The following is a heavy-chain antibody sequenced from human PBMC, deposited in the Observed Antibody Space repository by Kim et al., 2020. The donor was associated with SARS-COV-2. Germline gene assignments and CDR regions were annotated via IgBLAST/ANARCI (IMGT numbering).Heavy chain of an antibody. CDR2: ISWDGGST. CDR1: GFTFDDYT. J-gene: IGHJ6*02. V-gene: IGHV3-43*01. CDR3: AKDIESVGGRFGYYYYYGMDV. D-gene: IGHD3-16*01. Sequence: GGSLRLSCAASGFTFDDYTMHWVRQAPGKGLEWVSLISWDGGSTYYADSVKGRFTISRDNSKNSLYLQMNSLRTEDTALYYCAKDIESVGGRFGYYYYYGMDVWGQGTTVTVSS.